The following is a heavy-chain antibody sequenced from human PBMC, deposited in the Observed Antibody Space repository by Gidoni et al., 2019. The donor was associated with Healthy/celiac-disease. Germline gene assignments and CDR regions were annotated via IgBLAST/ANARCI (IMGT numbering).Heavy chain of an antibody. D-gene: IGHD3-3*01. J-gene: IGHJ4*02. V-gene: IGHV4-30-4*01. Sequence: QVQLQESGPGLVKPSQTLSLTCTVSGGSISRGDYYWSWIRQPPGKGLEWIGYIYYSGSTYYNPSLKSRVTIPVDTSKNQFSLKLSSVTAADTAVYYCARGGITIFGVVTDFDYWGQGTLVTVSS. CDR3: ARGGITIFGVVTDFDY. CDR1: GGSISRGDYY. CDR2: IYYSGST.